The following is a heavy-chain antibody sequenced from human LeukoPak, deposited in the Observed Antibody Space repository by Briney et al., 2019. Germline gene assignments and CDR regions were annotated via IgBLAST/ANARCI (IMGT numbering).Heavy chain of an antibody. V-gene: IGHV3-7*03. Sequence: PGGSLRLSCAASGFTFSNAWMSWVRQAPGKGLEWAANIKQDGSEKKYVDSVKGRFTISRDNAKNSLYLQMDSLRAEDTALYYCARGGGGNGFDSWGQGTLVTVSS. J-gene: IGHJ4*02. CDR3: ARGGGGNGFDS. CDR1: GFTFSNAW. D-gene: IGHD4-23*01. CDR2: IKQDGSEK.